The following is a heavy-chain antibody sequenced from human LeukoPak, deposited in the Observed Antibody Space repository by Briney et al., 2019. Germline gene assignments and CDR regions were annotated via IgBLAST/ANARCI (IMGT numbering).Heavy chain of an antibody. CDR3: ARDQRWHYGDYLPGY. CDR2: IWYDGSNK. V-gene: IGHV3-33*01. CDR1: GFTFSSYG. D-gene: IGHD4-17*01. J-gene: IGHJ4*02. Sequence: GGSLRLSCAASGFTFSSYGMHWVRQAPGKGLEWVAVIWYDGSNKYYADSVKGRFTISRDNSKNTLYLQMNSLRAEDTAVYYCARDQRWHYGDYLPGYWGQGTLVTVSS.